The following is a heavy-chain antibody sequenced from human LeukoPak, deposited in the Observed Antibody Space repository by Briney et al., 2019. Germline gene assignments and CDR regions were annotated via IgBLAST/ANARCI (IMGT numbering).Heavy chain of an antibody. D-gene: IGHD3-10*01. CDR3: EGRDYYGSGSYYKDY. J-gene: IGHJ4*02. CDR1: GYTFTSYY. Sequence: APVKVSCKASGYTFTSYYMHWVRQAPGQGLEWMGIINPSGGSTSYAQKFQGRVTMTRDTSTSTVYMELSSLRAEDTAVYYCEGRDYYGSGSYYKDYWGQGTLVTVSS. CDR2: INPSGGST. V-gene: IGHV1-46*01.